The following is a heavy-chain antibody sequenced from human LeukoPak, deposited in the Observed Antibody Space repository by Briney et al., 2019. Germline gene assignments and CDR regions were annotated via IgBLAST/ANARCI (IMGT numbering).Heavy chain of an antibody. CDR2: INSDGINT. Sequence: SGGSLRLSCAASGFTLDDYAMHWVRQAPGKGLVWVSRINSDGINTSYADSVKGRFTISRDNAKNTLNLQMNSLRAEDTAVYYCAREVGKKRGWFDPWGQGTLVTVSS. CDR3: AREVGKKRGWFDP. J-gene: IGHJ5*02. CDR1: GFTLDDYA. D-gene: IGHD1-26*01. V-gene: IGHV3-74*01.